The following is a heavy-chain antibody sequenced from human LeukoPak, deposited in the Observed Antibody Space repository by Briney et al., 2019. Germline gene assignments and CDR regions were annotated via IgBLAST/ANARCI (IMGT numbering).Heavy chain of an antibody. Sequence: KPSETLSLTCTVSGGSISSSSYYWSWIRQPPGKGLELIGEINHSGSTNYNPSLKSRVTISVDTSKNQFSLKLSSVTAADTAVYYCARRRRAHYYDSSGRHCAFDIWGQGTMVTVSS. CDR2: INHSGST. CDR3: ARRRRAHYYDSSGRHCAFDI. V-gene: IGHV4-39*07. D-gene: IGHD3-22*01. J-gene: IGHJ3*02. CDR1: GGSISSSSYY.